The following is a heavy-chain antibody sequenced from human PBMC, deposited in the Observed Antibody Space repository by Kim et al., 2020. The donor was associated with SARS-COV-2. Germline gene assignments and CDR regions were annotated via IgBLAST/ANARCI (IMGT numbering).Heavy chain of an antibody. CDR2: IYYSGST. CDR1: GGSISSSSYY. J-gene: IGHJ4*02. CDR3: ARRGYSYGFGGRGGWYFDY. D-gene: IGHD5-18*01. Sequence: SETLSLTCTVSGGSISSSSYYWGWIRQPPGKGLEWIGSIYYSGSTYYNPSLKSRVTIFVDTSKNQFSLKLSSVTAADTAVYYCARRGYSYGFGGRGGWYFDYCGQRTLVTVSS. V-gene: IGHV4-39*01.